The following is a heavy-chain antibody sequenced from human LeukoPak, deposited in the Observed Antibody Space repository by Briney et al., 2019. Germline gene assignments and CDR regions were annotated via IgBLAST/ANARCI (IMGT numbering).Heavy chain of an antibody. CDR3: AKDPFDDILTGFLSHERPPYYYYGMDV. Sequence: GGSLRHSCAASGFTFSSYAMSWVRQAPGKGLEWVSAISGSGGSTYYADSVKGRFTISRDNSKNTLYLQMNSLRAEDTAVYYCAKDPFDDILTGFLSHERPPYYYYGMDVWGQGTTVTVSS. CDR2: ISGSGGST. CDR1: GFTFSSYA. V-gene: IGHV3-23*01. D-gene: IGHD3-9*01. J-gene: IGHJ6*02.